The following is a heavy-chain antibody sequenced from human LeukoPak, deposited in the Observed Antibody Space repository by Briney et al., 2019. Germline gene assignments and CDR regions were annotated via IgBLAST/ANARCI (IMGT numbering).Heavy chain of an antibody. D-gene: IGHD6-19*01. CDR1: GFTFSSYA. Sequence: GGSLRLSCEASGFTFSSYAMSWVRQAPGKGLEWVSSISSSSSYIYYADSVKGRFTISRGNAKNSLYLQMNSLRAEDTAVYYCARDPNIAVAGLGDAFDIWGQGTMVTVSS. J-gene: IGHJ3*02. V-gene: IGHV3-21*01. CDR2: ISSSSSYI. CDR3: ARDPNIAVAGLGDAFDI.